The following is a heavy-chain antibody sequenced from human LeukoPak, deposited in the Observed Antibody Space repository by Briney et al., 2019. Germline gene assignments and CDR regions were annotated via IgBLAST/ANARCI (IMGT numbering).Heavy chain of an antibody. CDR2: IYSGEII. Sequence: PGGSLRLSCAASGFTFSSYSMNWVRQAPGKGLEWVSVIYSGEIIYYADSVKGRFTISRDNSKNTLYLQMNSLRAEDTAVYYCARGRSITAAGLFDYWGQRTLVTVSS. D-gene: IGHD6-13*01. CDR3: ARGRSITAAGLFDY. V-gene: IGHV3-53*01. CDR1: GFTFSSYS. J-gene: IGHJ4*02.